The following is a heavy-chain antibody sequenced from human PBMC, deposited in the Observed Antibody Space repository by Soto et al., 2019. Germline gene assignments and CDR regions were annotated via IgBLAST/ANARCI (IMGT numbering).Heavy chain of an antibody. V-gene: IGHV5-51*01. Sequence: PGESLKISCKGSGYSFTSYWIGWVRQMPGKGLEWMGIIYPGDSDTRYSPSFQGQVTISADKSISTAYLQWSSLKASDTAMYYCARQPRRGNYPHYYMDVWGKGTTVTVSS. J-gene: IGHJ6*03. CDR1: GYSFTSYW. CDR3: ARQPRRGNYPHYYMDV. D-gene: IGHD1-7*01. CDR2: IYPGDSDT.